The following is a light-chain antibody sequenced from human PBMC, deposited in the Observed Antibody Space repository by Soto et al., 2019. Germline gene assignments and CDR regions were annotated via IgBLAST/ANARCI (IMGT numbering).Light chain of an antibody. CDR2: AAS. Sequence: DFQMTQSPSTLSAYVGDRVTITCRASQNIRSRLAWFQQKPGKAPKLLIFAASSLQSGVPSRFSGSGSGTDFTLTISSLQPEDFATYYCQQSYSTPITFGQGTRLEIK. CDR3: QQSYSTPIT. CDR1: QNIRSR. V-gene: IGKV1-39*01. J-gene: IGKJ5*01.